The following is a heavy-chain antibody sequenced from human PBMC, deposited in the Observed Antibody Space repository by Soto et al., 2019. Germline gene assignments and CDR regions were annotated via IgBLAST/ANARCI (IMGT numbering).Heavy chain of an antibody. Sequence: WTWIRQSPGKGLECIGYIYYSGSTNYNPSLRSRVTISVDTSKNQFSLKLTSVTAADTAVYYCARHDDYGGSSFPDYFSLWGRGTLVTVSS. V-gene: IGHV4-59*08. J-gene: IGHJ2*01. CDR2: IYYSGST. D-gene: IGHD4-17*01. CDR3: ARHDDYGGSSFPDYFSL.